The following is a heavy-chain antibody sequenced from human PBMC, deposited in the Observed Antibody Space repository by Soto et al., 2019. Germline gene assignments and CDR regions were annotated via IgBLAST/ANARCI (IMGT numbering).Heavy chain of an antibody. CDR3: AREGLVLVPTTVNSAYYFYAMDV. V-gene: IGHV1-18*01. CDR2: ISAYNGKT. Sequence: ASEKVSCKASGYTFTSYGISWVRQAPGQGLEWKGWISAYNGKTNYAQKLQGRVTMTTDTSTITAYMELSSLRSDDTAVYFCAREGLVLVPTTVNSAYYFYAMDVWG. D-gene: IGHD2-2*01. CDR1: GYTFTSYG. J-gene: IGHJ6*02.